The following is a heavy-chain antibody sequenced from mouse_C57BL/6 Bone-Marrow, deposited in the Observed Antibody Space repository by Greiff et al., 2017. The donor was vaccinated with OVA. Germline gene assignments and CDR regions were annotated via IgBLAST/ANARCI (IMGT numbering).Heavy chain of an antibody. Sequence: EVQLVESGEGLVKPGGSLKLSCAASGFTFSSYAMPWVRQTPEKRLEWVAYISSGGDYLYYADTVKGRFTISRDNARNTLYLQMSSLKSEDTAMYYCTRGGCLYYYGSSPWYFDVWGTGTTVTVSS. CDR3: TRGGCLYYYGSSPWYFDV. J-gene: IGHJ1*03. D-gene: IGHD1-1*01. V-gene: IGHV5-9-1*02. CDR1: GFTFSSYA. CDR2: ISSGGDYL.